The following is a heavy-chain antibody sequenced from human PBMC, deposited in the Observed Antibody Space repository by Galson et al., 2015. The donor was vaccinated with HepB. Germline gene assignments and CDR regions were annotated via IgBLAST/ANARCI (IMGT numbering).Heavy chain of an antibody. J-gene: IGHJ6*02. CDR1: GLSFSSYG. D-gene: IGHD3-10*01. V-gene: IGHV3-33*01. CDR3: AREWVLLVGESSREPYYGLDV. CDR2: IWYDGSNK. Sequence: SLRLSCAASGLSFSSYGMHWVRQAPGKGLEWVALIWYDGSNKYYADSVKGRFTISRDNSKNTLYLQMNGLRAEDTAIYYCAREWVLLVGESSREPYYGLDVWGQGTTINVSS.